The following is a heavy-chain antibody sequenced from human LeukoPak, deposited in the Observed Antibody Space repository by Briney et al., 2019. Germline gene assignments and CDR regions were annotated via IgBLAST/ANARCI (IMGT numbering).Heavy chain of an antibody. J-gene: IGHJ4*02. CDR1: GGTFSSYA. Sequence: GASVKVSCKASGGTFSSYAISWVRQAPGQGLEWMGGIIPIFGTANYAQKFQGRVTITADESTSTAYTELSSLRSEDTAVYYCAKADHLLSRIVAHLAAKHFDYWGQGTLVTVSS. CDR2: IIPIFGTA. CDR3: AKADHLLSRIVAHLAAKHFDY. D-gene: IGHD5-12*01. V-gene: IGHV1-69*13.